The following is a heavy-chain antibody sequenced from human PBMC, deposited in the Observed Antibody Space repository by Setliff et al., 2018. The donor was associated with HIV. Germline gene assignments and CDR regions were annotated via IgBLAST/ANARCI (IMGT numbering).Heavy chain of an antibody. Sequence: ASVKVSCKASGYTFTSYGISWVRQAPGQGLEWMGRFNPNSGVTSSPQNLQGRVTMTRDTSINTAYMELNSLRSEDTAVYYCARGSDSGSYSYYYGMDVWGQGTTVTVSS. V-gene: IGHV1-2*06. D-gene: IGHD3-10*01. CDR3: ARGSDSGSYSYYYGMDV. CDR1: GYTFTSYG. J-gene: IGHJ6*02. CDR2: FNPNSGVT.